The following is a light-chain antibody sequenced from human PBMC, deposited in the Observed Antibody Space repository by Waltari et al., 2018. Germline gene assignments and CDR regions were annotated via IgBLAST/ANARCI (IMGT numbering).Light chain of an antibody. V-gene: IGKV3-11*01. Sequence: SCRASQTVRSFLAWYQQKPGQAPRLLIFDASSRAPGIPAKFRGSGSVTDFTLTVSNLEPEDFAVYYCLQRSNWPYTFGQGTRVEMK. CDR3: LQRSNWPYT. CDR2: DAS. CDR1: QTVRSF. J-gene: IGKJ2*01.